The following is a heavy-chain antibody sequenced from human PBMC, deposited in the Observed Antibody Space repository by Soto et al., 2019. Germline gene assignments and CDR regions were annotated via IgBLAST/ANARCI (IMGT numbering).Heavy chain of an antibody. CDR1: GYTFTSYG. J-gene: IGHJ4*02. Sequence: GASVKVSCKASGYTFTSYGISWVRQAPGQGLEWMGWISAYNGNTNYAQKLQGRVTMTTDTSTSTAYMELRSLRSDDTAVYYCARVYYCSGGSCYKSYFDYCGQGTLVTVSS. V-gene: IGHV1-18*01. CDR3: ARVYYCSGGSCYKSYFDY. D-gene: IGHD2-15*01. CDR2: ISAYNGNT.